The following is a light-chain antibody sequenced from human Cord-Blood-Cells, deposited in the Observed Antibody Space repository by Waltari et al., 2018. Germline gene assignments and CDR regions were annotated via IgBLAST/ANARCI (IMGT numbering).Light chain of an antibody. Sequence: QSALTQPASVSGSPGQSITISCTGTSSAVGSYNLVSWYQQPPGKAPKLMIYEGSKRPSGVSNRFSGSKSGNTASLTISGLQAEDEADDYCCSYAGRSTYVFGTGTKVTVL. J-gene: IGLJ1*01. CDR2: EGS. CDR1: SSAVGSYNL. CDR3: CSYAGRSTYV. V-gene: IGLV2-23*01.